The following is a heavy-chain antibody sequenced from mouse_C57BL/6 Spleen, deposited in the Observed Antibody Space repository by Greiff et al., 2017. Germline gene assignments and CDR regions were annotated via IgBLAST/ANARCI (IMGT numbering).Heavy chain of an antibody. CDR3: ARKRYYYEDGYYAMDY. Sequence: VQLQQSGPGLVQPSQSLSITCTVSGFSLTSYGVHWVRQSPGKGLEWLGVIWSGGSTDYNAAFISRLSISKDNSKSQVFFKMNSLQADDTAIYYCARKRYYYEDGYYAMDYWGQGTSVTVSS. CDR2: IWSGGST. D-gene: IGHD2-4*01. V-gene: IGHV2-2*01. J-gene: IGHJ4*01. CDR1: GFSLTSYG.